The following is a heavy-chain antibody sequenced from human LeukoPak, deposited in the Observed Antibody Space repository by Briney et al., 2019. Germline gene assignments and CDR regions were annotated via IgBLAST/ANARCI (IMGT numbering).Heavy chain of an antibody. CDR3: ARDLVGATPPAFDI. CDR2: ISAYNGNT. D-gene: IGHD1-26*01. CDR1: GYTFTSYG. V-gene: IGHV1-18*01. J-gene: IGHJ3*02. Sequence: ASVKVSCTASGYTFTSYGINWVRQAPGQGLEWMGWISAYNGNTNYAQKFQGRVTMTTGTSTSTAYMELRSLRSDDTAVFYCARDLVGATPPAFDIWGQGTMVTVSS.